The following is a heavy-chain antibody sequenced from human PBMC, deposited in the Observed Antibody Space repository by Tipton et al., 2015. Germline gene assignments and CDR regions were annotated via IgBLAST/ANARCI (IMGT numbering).Heavy chain of an antibody. D-gene: IGHD3-16*01. CDR3: ASGGILGYFDY. Sequence: TLSLTCNVSDGSFRSRNFYVNWIRHHPRKGLEWIGYINFGGSTYGSPSLSGRVFMSVGPSENQFSLKLTSVTAADTAVYYCASGGILGYFDYWGQGTLITVSS. CDR1: DGSFRSRNFY. J-gene: IGHJ4*02. CDR2: INFGGST. V-gene: IGHV4-31*03.